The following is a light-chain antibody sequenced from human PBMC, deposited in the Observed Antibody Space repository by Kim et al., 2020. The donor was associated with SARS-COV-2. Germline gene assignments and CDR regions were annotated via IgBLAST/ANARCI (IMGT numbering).Light chain of an antibody. CDR3: QTWGAGMV. CDR2: LDSDGSH. V-gene: IGLV4-69*01. J-gene: IGLJ3*02. Sequence: QLVLTQSPSASASLGASVKLTCTLSSGHSAYAIAWHQQQPEKAPRYLMKLDSDGSHSKGDDIPDRFSGSSSGAERYLTISSLQSEDEADYYCQTWGAGMVFGGGTQLTVL. CDR1: SGHSAYA.